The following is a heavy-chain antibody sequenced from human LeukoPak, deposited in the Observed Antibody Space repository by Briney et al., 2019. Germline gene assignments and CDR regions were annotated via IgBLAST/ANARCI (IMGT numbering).Heavy chain of an antibody. J-gene: IGHJ4*02. CDR2: MSYSGDS. V-gene: IGHV4-39*01. D-gene: IGHD2-2*01. CDR1: GGSISSRTYK. Sequence: SETLSLTCTVSGGSISSRTYKWGWVRQPPGKGLQWIGSMSYSGDSYYNPSLKSRVTMSVDTSKNQFSLRLSSVTAADTAVYYCATYCSTTICHPDWGQGTLVTVSS. CDR3: ATYCSTTICHPD.